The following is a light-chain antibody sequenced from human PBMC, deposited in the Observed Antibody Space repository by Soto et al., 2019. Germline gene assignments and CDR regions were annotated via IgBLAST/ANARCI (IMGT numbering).Light chain of an antibody. Sequence: DIQLTQSPSFLSASVGDRVTITCRASQGISTSLAWYQQKPWKAPKLLIYAASTLQSGVPSRFSGSGSGTEFTLTISGLQTEDFATYYCQQLNSYPLTFGGGTKVEIK. V-gene: IGKV1-9*01. CDR3: QQLNSYPLT. CDR1: QGISTS. CDR2: AAS. J-gene: IGKJ4*01.